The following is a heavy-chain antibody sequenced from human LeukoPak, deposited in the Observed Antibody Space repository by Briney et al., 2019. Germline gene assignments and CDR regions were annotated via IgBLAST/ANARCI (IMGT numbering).Heavy chain of an antibody. J-gene: IGHJ4*02. Sequence: GGSLRLSCAVSGFTFSHYWMSWVRLAPGKGLEWVANIKPDGSDTYYMDSVEGRFTISRDNAMSSLYLQMNSLRAEDTAVYYCARVGYNNYDLDFWGQGTLVTVSS. D-gene: IGHD3-3*01. CDR1: GFTFSHYW. CDR3: ARVGYNNYDLDF. CDR2: IKPDGSDT. V-gene: IGHV3-7*01.